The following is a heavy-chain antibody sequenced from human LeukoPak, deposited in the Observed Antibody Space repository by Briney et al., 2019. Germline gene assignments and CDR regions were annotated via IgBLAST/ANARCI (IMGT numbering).Heavy chain of an antibody. Sequence: GGSLRLSCAASGFTFSSYSMNWVRQAPGKGLEWVSGINWNGGSTGYADSVKGRFTISRDNAKNSLYLQMNSLRAEDTALYHCARVPAGYYDSSGYYSLWGQGTLVTVSS. CDR3: ARVPAGYYDSSGYYSL. CDR2: INWNGGST. J-gene: IGHJ4*02. V-gene: IGHV3-20*01. D-gene: IGHD3-22*01. CDR1: GFTFSSYS.